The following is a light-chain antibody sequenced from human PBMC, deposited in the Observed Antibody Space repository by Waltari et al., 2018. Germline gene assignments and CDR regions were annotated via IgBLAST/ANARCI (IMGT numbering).Light chain of an antibody. Sequence: QPVLTQPPSVSGAPGQRVTISCTGSRSNVGAGYDVHWYQHVPGTAPKLLIYRNNRRPSGVPARFSGSKSGTSASLAITGLQAEDEANYFCQCYDSRLSGFYLFGTGTEVTVL. CDR2: RNN. V-gene: IGLV1-40*01. CDR3: QCYDSRLSGFYL. J-gene: IGLJ1*01. CDR1: RSNVGAGYD.